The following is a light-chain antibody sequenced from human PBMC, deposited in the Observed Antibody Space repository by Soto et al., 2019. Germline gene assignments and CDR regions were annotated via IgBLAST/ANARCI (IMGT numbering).Light chain of an antibody. J-gene: IGKJ2*01. CDR2: RAS. V-gene: IGKV1-5*03. Sequence: DIQMTQSPSTLSAYVGERVTITCRASQSISPWLAWYQKKPGKAPNLLIYRASNLQTGVPSRFSGSGSATKFTLPINSLQPDDFATYYCQQYRGRPYTFGQGTKLEIE. CDR3: QQYRGRPYT. CDR1: QSISPW.